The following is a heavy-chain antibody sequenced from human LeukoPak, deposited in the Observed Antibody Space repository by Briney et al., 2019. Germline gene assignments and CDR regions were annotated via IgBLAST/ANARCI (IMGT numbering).Heavy chain of an antibody. V-gene: IGHV4-61*01. CDR1: GGSVGSDSYY. CDR3: ATKGPRRGYFDY. CDR2: IYYTGST. J-gene: IGHJ4*02. Sequence: SETLSLTCTVSGGSVGSDSYYWSWIRQPPGEGLEWIGYIYYTGSTNYNPSLKSRVTISVDMSKNQFSLKLTSVTAADTAVYYCATKGPRRGYFDYWGQGTLVAVSS.